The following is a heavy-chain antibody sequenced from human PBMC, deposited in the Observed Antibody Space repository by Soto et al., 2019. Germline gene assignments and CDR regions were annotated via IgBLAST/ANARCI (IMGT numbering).Heavy chain of an antibody. CDR2: INHSGNT. J-gene: IGHJ4*02. D-gene: IGHD3-22*01. CDR1: GGSFSGYY. CDR3: ATGFAMKVTVQADAPDKYCFDS. Sequence: PSETLSLTCAVYGGSFSGYYWTWIRQSPGKGLEWIGEINHSGNTNQNPSLKSRVTISVDTSKNQFSLKLRSLTAADTAVYYCATGFAMKVTVQADAPDKYCFDSWGQGTLVTVSS. V-gene: IGHV4-34*01.